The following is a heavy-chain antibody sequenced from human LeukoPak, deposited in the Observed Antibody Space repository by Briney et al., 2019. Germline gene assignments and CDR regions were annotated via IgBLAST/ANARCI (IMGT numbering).Heavy chain of an antibody. D-gene: IGHD6-13*01. Sequence: PGGSLRLSCAASGFTVSSNYMSWVRQAPGKGLEWVSVIYSGGSTYYADSVKGRFTISSDNSKNPLYLQMNSLRAEDTAVYYCARDAAAGIWDYWGQGTLVTVSS. J-gene: IGHJ4*02. CDR2: IYSGGST. CDR3: ARDAAAGIWDY. CDR1: GFTVSSNY. V-gene: IGHV3-66*01.